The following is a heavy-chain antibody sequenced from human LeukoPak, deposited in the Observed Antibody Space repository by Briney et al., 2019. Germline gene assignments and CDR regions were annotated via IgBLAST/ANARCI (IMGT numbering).Heavy chain of an antibody. D-gene: IGHD4-17*01. CDR1: GFTFSSYS. V-gene: IGHV3-21*01. CDR3: ARDAPWGYGDYYYGMDV. Sequence: PGGSLRLSCAASGFTFSSYSMNWVRQAPGKGLEWVSSISSSSSYIYYADSVKGRFTISRDNAKNSLYLQMNSLRAEDTAVYYCARDAPWGYGDYYYGMDVWGQGTTVTVSS. J-gene: IGHJ6*02. CDR2: ISSSSSYI.